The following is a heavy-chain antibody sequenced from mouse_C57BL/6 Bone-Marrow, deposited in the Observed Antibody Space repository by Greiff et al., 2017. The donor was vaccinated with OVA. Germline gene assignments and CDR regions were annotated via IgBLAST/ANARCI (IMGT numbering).Heavy chain of an antibody. CDR3: ARIYYGNYWYFDV. CDR2: IYPRSGNT. J-gene: IGHJ1*03. D-gene: IGHD2-1*01. Sequence: VQLQQSGAELARPGASVKLSCKASGYTFTSYGISWVKHRTGQGLEWIGEIYPRSGNTYYNEKFKGKATLTADKSSSTAYMELRSLTSEDSAVYFCARIYYGNYWYFDVWGTGTTVTVSS. V-gene: IGHV1-81*01. CDR1: GYTFTSYG.